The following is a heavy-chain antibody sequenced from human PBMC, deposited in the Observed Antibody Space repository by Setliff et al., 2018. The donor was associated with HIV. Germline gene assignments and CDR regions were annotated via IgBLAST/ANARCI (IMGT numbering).Heavy chain of an antibody. D-gene: IGHD1-26*01. V-gene: IGHV4-59*12. J-gene: IGHJ6*03. CDR3: ARRRPPPSGSYSKYYMDV. CDR1: GGSISTYY. CDR2: ISYSGTT. Sequence: SETLSLTCTISGGSISTYYWNWIRQPPGKGLEWIGYISYSGTTNYNPSLKSRVTISVDTSKNQFSLKVSSVTAADTAVYYCARRRPPPSGSYSKYYMDVWGKGTTVTVSS.